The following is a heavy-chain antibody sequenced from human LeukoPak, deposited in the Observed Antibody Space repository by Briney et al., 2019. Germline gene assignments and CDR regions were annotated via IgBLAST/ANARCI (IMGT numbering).Heavy chain of an antibody. CDR2: IYYSGST. J-gene: IGHJ4*02. D-gene: IGHD5-18*01. CDR1: DGSISSGGYY. CDR3: ARDLGYSYGNGFYFDY. V-gene: IGHV4-31*03. Sequence: SSETLSLTCTVSDGSISSGGYYWSWIRQHPGKGLEWIGYIYYSGSTYCNPSLKSRVTISVDTSKNQFSLKLSSVTAADTAVYYCARDLGYSYGNGFYFDYWGQGTLVTVSS.